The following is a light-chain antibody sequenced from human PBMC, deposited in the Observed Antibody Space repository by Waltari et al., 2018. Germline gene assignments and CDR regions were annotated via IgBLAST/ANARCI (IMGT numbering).Light chain of an antibody. CDR1: QSVLHSSNNKNY. V-gene: IGKV4-1*01. CDR2: WAS. J-gene: IGKJ2*01. CDR3: QQYFRAPYT. Sequence: DIVMTQSPDHLAVSLGERATINGQSSQSVLHSSNNKNYLAWYQQKPRQPPKLLIYWASTRDSGVPDRFSGSGYGTDFTLTNSSLQAEDVAVYYCQQYFRAPYTFGQGTKLEIK.